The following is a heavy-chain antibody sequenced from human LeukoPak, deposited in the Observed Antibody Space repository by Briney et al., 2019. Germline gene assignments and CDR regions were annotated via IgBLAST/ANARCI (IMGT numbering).Heavy chain of an antibody. D-gene: IGHD6-19*01. V-gene: IGHV3-23*01. CDR1: GLTFSSYA. CDR3: AKSDGDSSGWYGFWYFDL. Sequence: QSGGSLRLSCAASGLTFSSYAMSWVRQAPGKGLEWVSAISGSGGSTYYADSVKGRFTISRDNSKNTLYLQMNSLRAEDTAVDCCAKSDGDSSGWYGFWYFDLWGGGTLVTVSS. J-gene: IGHJ2*01. CDR2: ISGSGGST.